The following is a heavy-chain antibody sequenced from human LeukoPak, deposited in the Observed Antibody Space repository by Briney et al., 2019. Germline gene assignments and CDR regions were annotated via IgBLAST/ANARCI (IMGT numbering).Heavy chain of an antibody. V-gene: IGHV3-48*01. CDR2: ISSSSSTI. CDR1: GFTFSSYS. D-gene: IGHD4-11*01. J-gene: IGHJ6*03. CDR3: ASDYSNYAIQVSGYMDV. Sequence: GGSLRLSCAASGFTFSSYSMNWFRQAPGRGLEWVSYISSSSSTIYYADSVKGRFTISRDNAKNSLYLQMNSLRAEDTAVYYCASDYSNYAIQVSGYMDVWGKGTTVTVSS.